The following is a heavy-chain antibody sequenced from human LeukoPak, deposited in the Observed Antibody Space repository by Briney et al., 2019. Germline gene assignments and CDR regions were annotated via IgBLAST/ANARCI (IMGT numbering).Heavy chain of an antibody. CDR1: GFTFSSYA. D-gene: IGHD1-26*01. CDR2: ISSSSSYI. J-gene: IGHJ4*02. Sequence: PGGSLRLSCAASGFTFSSYAMSWVRQAPGKGLEWVSSISSSSSYIYYADSVKGRFTISRDNAKNSLYLQMNSLRAEDTAVYYCARDRPTTVGATDYWGQGTLVTVSS. V-gene: IGHV3-21*01. CDR3: ARDRPTTVGATDY.